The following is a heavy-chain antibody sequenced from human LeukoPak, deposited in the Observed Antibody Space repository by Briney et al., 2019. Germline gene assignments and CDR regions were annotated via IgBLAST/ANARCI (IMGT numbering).Heavy chain of an antibody. J-gene: IGHJ2*01. V-gene: IGHV1-18*01. CDR1: GYTFTSYG. Sequence: ASVKVSCKPSGYTFTSYGISWVRQAPGQGVEWMGWISAYNGNTNYAQKLQGRVTMTTDTYTSTAYMELRSLRSDDTAVYYCARIVVPAATPYWYFDLWGRGTLVTVSS. CDR2: ISAYNGNT. CDR3: ARIVVPAATPYWYFDL. D-gene: IGHD2-2*02.